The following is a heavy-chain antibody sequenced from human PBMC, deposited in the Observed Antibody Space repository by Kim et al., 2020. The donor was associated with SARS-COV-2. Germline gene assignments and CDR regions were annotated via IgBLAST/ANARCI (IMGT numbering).Heavy chain of an antibody. Sequence: GGSLRLSCAASGFTFSRYWMNWVRQAPGKGLEWVANMNDVGSARYYVDSMKGRFTISRDNAKNSLYLQMNSLRAEDTAVYYCARGTDWACDQWGQGTLVTVSS. CDR2: MNDVGSAR. D-gene: IGHD3-9*01. J-gene: IGHJ5*02. V-gene: IGHV3-7*03. CDR3: ARGTDWACDQ. CDR1: GFTFSRYW.